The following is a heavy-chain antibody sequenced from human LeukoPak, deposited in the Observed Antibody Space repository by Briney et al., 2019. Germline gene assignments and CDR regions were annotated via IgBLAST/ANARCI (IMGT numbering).Heavy chain of an antibody. CDR2: ISYDGSNK. CDR1: GFTFSSYA. D-gene: IGHD1-26*01. V-gene: IGHV3-30-3*01. CDR3: ARDISGSYFDY. J-gene: IGHJ4*02. Sequence: GGSLRLSCAASGFTFSSYAMHWVRQAPGKGLEWVAVISYDGSNKYYADSVKGRFTISRDNSKNTLYLQMNSLRAEDTAVYYCARDISGSYFDYWGQGTLVTVSS.